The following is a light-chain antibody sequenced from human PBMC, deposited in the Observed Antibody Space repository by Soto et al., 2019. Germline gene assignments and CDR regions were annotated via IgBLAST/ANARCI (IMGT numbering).Light chain of an antibody. CDR3: RQYGSSPLT. CDR2: GAS. J-gene: IGKJ4*01. Sequence: EIVLTQSPGTLSLSPGERATLSCRASQSVRSSELAWYQQKPGQAPRLLIYGASTRATAIPDRVSGSGSGTDFTLTISRLEPEDFAVYYCRQYGSSPLTFGGGTKVEFK. CDR1: QSVRSSE. V-gene: IGKV3-20*01.